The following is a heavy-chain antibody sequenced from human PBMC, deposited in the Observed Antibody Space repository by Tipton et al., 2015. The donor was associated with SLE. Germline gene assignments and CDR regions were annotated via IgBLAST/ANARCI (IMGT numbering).Heavy chain of an antibody. Sequence: LRLSCAVYGGSFSGYYWSWIRLPPGKGLEWIGEINHSGSTNYNPSLKSRVTISVDTSKNQFSLKLSSVTAADTAVYYCARDKVTETRRPFYFDYWGQGNLGTVSS. J-gene: IGHJ4*02. CDR3: ARDKVTETRRPFYFDY. V-gene: IGHV4-34*01. CDR2: INHSGST. D-gene: IGHD2-21*02. CDR1: GGSFSGYY.